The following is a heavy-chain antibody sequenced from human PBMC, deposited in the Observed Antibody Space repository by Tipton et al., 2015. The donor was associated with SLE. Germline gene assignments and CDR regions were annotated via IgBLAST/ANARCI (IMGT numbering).Heavy chain of an antibody. CDR1: GFTFSSYS. CDR3: APYPTVAGGY. CDR2: ISSSSSTI. Sequence: SLRLSCAASGFTFSSYSMNWVRQAPGKGLEWVSYISSSSSTIYYADSVKGRFTISRDNAKNSLYLQMNSLRAEDTAVYYCAPYPTVAGGYWGQGTLVTVSS. J-gene: IGHJ4*02. V-gene: IGHV3-48*01. D-gene: IGHD6-19*01.